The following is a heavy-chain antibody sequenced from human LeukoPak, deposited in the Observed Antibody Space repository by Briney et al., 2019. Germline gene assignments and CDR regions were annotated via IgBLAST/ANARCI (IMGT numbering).Heavy chain of an antibody. D-gene: IGHD2-2*01. CDR1: GGSFSGYY. J-gene: IGHJ6*02. CDR3: ARGYCSSTSCYFWGYYYGMGV. CDR2: INHSGST. V-gene: IGHV4-34*01. Sequence: PSETLSLTCAVYGGSFSGYYWSWIRQPPGKGLEWIGEINHSGSTNYNPSLKSRVTISVDTSKNQFSLKLSSVTAADTAVYYCARGYCSSTSCYFWGYYYGMGVWGQGTTVTVSS.